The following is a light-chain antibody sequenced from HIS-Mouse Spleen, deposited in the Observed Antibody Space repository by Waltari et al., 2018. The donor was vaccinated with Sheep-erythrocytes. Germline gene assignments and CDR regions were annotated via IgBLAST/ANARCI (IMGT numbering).Light chain of an antibody. Sequence: AIQLTQSPSSLSASVGDRVTITCRASQGISSALAWYQQKPGKAPKLLIYDVSSLESGVPSRFSGSGSETDFTLTISSLQPEDFATYYCQQFNNYPRTLGQGTKVEIK. J-gene: IGKJ1*01. CDR3: QQFNNYPRT. V-gene: IGKV1D-13*01. CDR2: DVS. CDR1: QGISSA.